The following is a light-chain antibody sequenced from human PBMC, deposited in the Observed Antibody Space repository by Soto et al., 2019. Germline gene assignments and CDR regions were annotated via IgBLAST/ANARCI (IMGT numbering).Light chain of an antibody. CDR1: QSISSR. CDR3: QQYNSYSWT. CDR2: DAS. V-gene: IGKV1-5*01. Sequence: DIPMTPSPSTLSASVGDRVTITCRASQSISSRLAWYQQKPGKAPKLLIYDASSLESGVPSRFSGSGSQTEFTLTISSLQPDDFATYCCQQYNSYSWTFGQGTKVEIK. J-gene: IGKJ1*01.